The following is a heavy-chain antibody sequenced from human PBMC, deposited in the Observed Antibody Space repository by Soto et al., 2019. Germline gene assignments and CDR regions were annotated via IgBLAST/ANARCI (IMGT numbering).Heavy chain of an antibody. CDR2: INHSGRT. Sequence: QVQLQQWGAGLLKPSETLSLTCAAYGGSFSTYYWSWIRQSPEKGLERIGEINHSGRTNYNPSLKSRVTISVDRSKNQFSLKLSAVTAADTAVYYCARGVGYAGVDYWGQGTLVTVSS. D-gene: IGHD5-12*01. CDR1: GGSFSTYY. CDR3: ARGVGYAGVDY. V-gene: IGHV4-34*01. J-gene: IGHJ4*02.